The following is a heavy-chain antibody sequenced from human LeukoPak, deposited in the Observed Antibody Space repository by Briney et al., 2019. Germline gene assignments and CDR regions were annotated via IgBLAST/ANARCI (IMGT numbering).Heavy chain of an antibody. Sequence: PGGSLRLSCAASGFTFNTYALHRVRQAPGKGLEWVAVVSYDGGAKYYADSVKGRFTISRDNSKNTVDLQMYSLRAEDSAVYYCARSLGSGWIHLVEYWGQGTLVTVS. V-gene: IGHV3-30*03. D-gene: IGHD6-19*01. CDR3: ARSLGSGWIHLVEY. CDR2: VSYDGGAK. CDR1: GFTFNTYA. J-gene: IGHJ4*02.